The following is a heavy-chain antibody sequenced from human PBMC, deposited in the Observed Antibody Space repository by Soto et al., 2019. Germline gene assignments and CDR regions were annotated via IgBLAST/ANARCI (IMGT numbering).Heavy chain of an antibody. CDR2: IIPIFGTA. CDR3: ARGRPRGSGSYYDYYYGMDV. Sequence: QVQLVQSGAEVKKPGSSVKVSCKASGGTFSSYAISWVRQAPGQGLEWMGGIIPIFGTANYAQKFQGRVTITSDESTSTAYMELSSLRSEDTAVYYCARGRPRGSGSYYDYYYGMDVWGQGTTVTVPS. V-gene: IGHV1-69*01. J-gene: IGHJ6*02. CDR1: GGTFSSYA. D-gene: IGHD3-10*01.